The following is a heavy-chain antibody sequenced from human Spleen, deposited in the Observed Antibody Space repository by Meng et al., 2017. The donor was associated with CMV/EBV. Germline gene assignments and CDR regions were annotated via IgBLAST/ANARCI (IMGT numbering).Heavy chain of an antibody. Sequence: GESLKISCAASGFTFSSYAMSWVRQAPGKGLEWVSAISGSGGSTYYADSVKGRFTISRDNSKNTLYLQMNSLRAEDTAVYYCARDQGEYCSSTSCQRGFDYWGQGTLVTVSS. J-gene: IGHJ4*02. CDR1: GFTFSSYA. D-gene: IGHD2-2*01. V-gene: IGHV3-23*01. CDR2: ISGSGGST. CDR3: ARDQGEYCSSTSCQRGFDY.